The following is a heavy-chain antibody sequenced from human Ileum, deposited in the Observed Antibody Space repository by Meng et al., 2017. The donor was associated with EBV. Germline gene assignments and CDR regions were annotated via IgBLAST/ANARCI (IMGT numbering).Heavy chain of an antibody. J-gene: IGHJ4*02. V-gene: IGHV4-4*02. CDR3: ARESYSDSSGYYSLDY. Sequence: HVQELGRGLVKSSGTMHVTCAVSGGSTRSCNWWSWVRQAPGKGLEWIGEIHHTESTNYNPSLKSRVTISVDKSKNQFSLKLSSVTAADTAVYYCARESYSDSSGYYSLDYWGQGSLVTVSS. CDR1: GGSTRSCNW. CDR2: IHHTEST. D-gene: IGHD3-22*01.